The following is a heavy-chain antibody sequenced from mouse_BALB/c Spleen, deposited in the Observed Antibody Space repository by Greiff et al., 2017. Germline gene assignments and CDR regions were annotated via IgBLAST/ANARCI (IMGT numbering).Heavy chain of an antibody. Sequence: DVQLVESGPGLVKPSQSLSLTCTVTGYSITSDYAWNWIRQFPGNKLEWMGYISYSGSTSYNPSLKSRISITRDTSKNQFFLQLNSVTTEDTATYYCARWDGGMDYWGQGTSVTVSS. CDR1: GYSITSDYA. CDR2: ISYSGST. J-gene: IGHJ4*01. D-gene: IGHD1-1*02. V-gene: IGHV3-2*02. CDR3: ARWDGGMDY.